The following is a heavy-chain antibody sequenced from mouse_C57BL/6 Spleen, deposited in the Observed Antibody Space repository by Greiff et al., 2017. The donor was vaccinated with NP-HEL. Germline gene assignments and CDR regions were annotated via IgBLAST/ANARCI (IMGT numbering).Heavy chain of an antibody. CDR3: ARRDYDEGYYAMDY. CDR2: IHPNSGST. Sequence: QVQLKQPGAELVKPGASVKLSCKASGYTFTSYWMHWVKQRPGQGLEWIGMIHPNSGSTNYNEKFKSKATLTVDKSSSTAYMQRSSLTSEDSAVYYCARRDYDEGYYAMDYWGQGTSVTVSS. J-gene: IGHJ4*01. V-gene: IGHV1-64*01. D-gene: IGHD2-4*01. CDR1: GYTFTSYW.